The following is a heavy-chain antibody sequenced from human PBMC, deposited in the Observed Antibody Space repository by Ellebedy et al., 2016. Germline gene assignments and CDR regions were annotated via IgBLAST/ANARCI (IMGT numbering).Heavy chain of an antibody. V-gene: IGHV3-21*01. CDR3: ARDADNSGFYYTDYFDY. J-gene: IGHJ4*02. D-gene: IGHD3-22*01. Sequence: GGSLRLSCAASGFTFSPHSMNWVRQAPGKGLEWVASISGSSADILYADSVKGRFTISRDNAKDSLYLQMNSLRAEDTAVYYCARDADNSGFYYTDYFDYWGQGTLVTVSS. CDR2: ISGSSADI. CDR1: GFTFSPHS.